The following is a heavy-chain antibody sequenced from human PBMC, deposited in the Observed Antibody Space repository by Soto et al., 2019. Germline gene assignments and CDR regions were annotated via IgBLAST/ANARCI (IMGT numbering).Heavy chain of an antibody. D-gene: IGHD5-12*01. CDR1: GGSISSGGYY. J-gene: IGHJ4*02. Sequence: SETLSLTCTVSGGSISSGGYYWSWIRQHPGKGLEWIGYIYYSGSTYYNPSLKSRVTISVDTSKNQFSLKLSSVTAADTAVYYCAAGRKEMATITFFDYWGQGTLVTVSS. V-gene: IGHV4-31*03. CDR2: IYYSGST. CDR3: AAGRKEMATITFFDY.